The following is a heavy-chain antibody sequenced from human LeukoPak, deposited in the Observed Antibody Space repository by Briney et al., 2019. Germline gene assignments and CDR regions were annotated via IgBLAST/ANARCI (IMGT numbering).Heavy chain of an antibody. J-gene: IGHJ6*02. D-gene: IGHD2-2*01. Sequence: GASVKVSCKASGYTFTSCGISWLRQELGQGLEWMVWISAYNGNTNYAQKFQGRVTMTTDPSTSTAYMELRSLRSDDTAVYYCEREHIVVVPAAISYYYGMDVWGQGTTVTVSS. CDR1: GYTFTSCG. V-gene: IGHV1-18*01. CDR2: ISAYNGNT. CDR3: EREHIVVVPAAISYYYGMDV.